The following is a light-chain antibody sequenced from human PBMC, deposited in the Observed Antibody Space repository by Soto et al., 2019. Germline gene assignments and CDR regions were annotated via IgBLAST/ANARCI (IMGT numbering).Light chain of an antibody. Sequence: EIVVTQSAVTLSVSRGERATLSCRASQSVSSNLAWYQQKPGQAPRLLIYGASTRATGIPARFSGSGSGTEFTLTISSLQSEDFAVYYCQQYNNWPPWTFGQGTKVDIK. CDR1: QSVSSN. J-gene: IGKJ1*01. CDR2: GAS. CDR3: QQYNNWPPWT. V-gene: IGKV3-15*01.